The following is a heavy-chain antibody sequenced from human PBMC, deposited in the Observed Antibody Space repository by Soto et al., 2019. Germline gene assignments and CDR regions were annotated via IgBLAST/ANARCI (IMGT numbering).Heavy chain of an antibody. V-gene: IGHV3-23*01. CDR2: ISGSGGST. J-gene: IGHJ6*03. D-gene: IGHD2-15*01. Sequence: GGSLRLSCAASGFTFSSYAMSWVRQAPGKGLEWVSAISGSGGSTYYADSVKGRFTIYRDNSKNTLYLQMNNLRAKDRAENYSAKDLVGYCSDGSCPVDYYYMDVWGKGTTVTVSS. CDR1: GFTFSSYA. CDR3: AKDLVGYCSDGSCPVDYYYMDV.